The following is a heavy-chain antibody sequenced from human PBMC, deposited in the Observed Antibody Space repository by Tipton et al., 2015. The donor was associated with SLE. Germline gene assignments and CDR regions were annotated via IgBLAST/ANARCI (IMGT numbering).Heavy chain of an antibody. CDR3: ARECERGITIFGVPLVSAFDI. D-gene: IGHD3-3*01. V-gene: IGHV1-18*01. Sequence: SCAASGFTFSSYGISWVRQAPGQGLEWMGWISAYNGSTNYAQKLQGRVTMTTDTSTSTAYMELRSLRSDDTAVYYCARECERGITIFGVPLVSAFDIWGQGTMVTVSS. J-gene: IGHJ3*02. CDR1: GFTFSSYG. CDR2: ISAYNGST.